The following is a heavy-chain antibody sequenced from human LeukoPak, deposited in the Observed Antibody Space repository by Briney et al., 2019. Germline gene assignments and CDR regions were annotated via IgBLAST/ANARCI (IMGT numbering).Heavy chain of an antibody. CDR3: ARVMDWFDP. J-gene: IGHJ5*02. V-gene: IGHV4-59*01. CDR1: GGSISNYY. CDR2: IYYSGST. Sequence: SETLSLTCTVSGGSISNYYWSWIRQSPGKGLEWIGYIYYSGSTNYNPSLKSRVTISVDTSKNQFSLKLSSVTAADTAVYYCARVMDWFDPWGQGTLVTVSS.